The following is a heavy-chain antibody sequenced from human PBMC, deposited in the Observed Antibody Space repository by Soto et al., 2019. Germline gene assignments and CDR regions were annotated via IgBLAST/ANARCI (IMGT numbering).Heavy chain of an antibody. CDR2: IYYSGST. CDR3: ARRRTTASLDY. J-gene: IGHJ4*02. Sequence: SETLSLTCTVSGGSISSSSYYWGWIRQPPGKGLEWIGSIYYSGSTYYNPSLKSRVTISVDTSKNQFSLKLSSVTAADTAVYYCARRRTTASLDYWGQGTLVTVSS. D-gene: IGHD4-17*01. CDR1: GGSISSSSYY. V-gene: IGHV4-39*01.